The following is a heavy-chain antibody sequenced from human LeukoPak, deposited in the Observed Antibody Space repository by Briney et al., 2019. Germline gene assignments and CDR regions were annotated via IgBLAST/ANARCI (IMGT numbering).Heavy chain of an antibody. CDR3: AMLPATVTTARGDFDI. D-gene: IGHD4-17*01. Sequence: GGSLRLSCAASGFTFSSYDMHWVRQAPGKGLEWVAFIRYDGSNKYYADSVKGRFTISRDNSKNTLYLQMNSLRAEDTAVYYCAMLPATVTTARGDFDIWGQGTMVTVSS. CDR2: IRYDGSNK. J-gene: IGHJ3*02. V-gene: IGHV3-30*02. CDR1: GFTFSSYD.